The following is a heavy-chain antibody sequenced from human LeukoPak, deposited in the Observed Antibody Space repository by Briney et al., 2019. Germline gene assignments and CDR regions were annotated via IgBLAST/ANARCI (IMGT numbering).Heavy chain of an antibody. CDR2: ISSSSSYI. CDR1: GFTFSTYS. Sequence: PGGSLRLSCAASGFTFSTYSINWVRQAPGQGLEWVSSISSSSSYIYYADSVKGRFTVSRDNAKNSLYLQMNSLRAEDTAVYYCARAGSFMARGGGCFDYWGQGTLVTVSS. D-gene: IGHD3-10*01. J-gene: IGHJ4*02. CDR3: ARAGSFMARGGGCFDY. V-gene: IGHV3-21*01.